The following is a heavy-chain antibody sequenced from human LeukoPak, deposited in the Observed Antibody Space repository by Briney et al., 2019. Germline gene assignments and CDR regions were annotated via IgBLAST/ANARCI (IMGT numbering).Heavy chain of an antibody. Sequence: ASVKVFCKASGYTFSSYYIHWVRQAPGQGLEWMGWINPNSGGTNYAQKFQGRVTMTRDTSISTAYMELSRLRSDDTAVYYCARDLMVATTFYYYYYGMDVWGQGTTVTVSS. J-gene: IGHJ6*02. CDR2: INPNSGGT. V-gene: IGHV1-2*02. CDR3: ARDLMVATTFYYYYYGMDV. D-gene: IGHD1-26*01. CDR1: GYTFSSYY.